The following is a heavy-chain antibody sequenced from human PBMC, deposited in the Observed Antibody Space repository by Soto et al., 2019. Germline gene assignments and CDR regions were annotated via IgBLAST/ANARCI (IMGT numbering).Heavy chain of an antibody. J-gene: IGHJ5*02. CDR2: ISLYSDGT. D-gene: IGHD2-2*01. CDR1: GYTFSNYG. V-gene: IGHV1-18*01. Sequence: ASVKVSCKTSGYTFSNYGITWVRQAPGQPLECLGWISLYSDGTNYAQKFQGRVSMTTDTSTTTAYMELRRLRSDDTAVYYCARVVPGAEAWFGPWGQGTLVTVSS. CDR3: ARVVPGAEAWFGP.